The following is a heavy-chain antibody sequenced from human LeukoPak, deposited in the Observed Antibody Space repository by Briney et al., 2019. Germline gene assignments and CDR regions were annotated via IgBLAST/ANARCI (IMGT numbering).Heavy chain of an antibody. CDR3: ASDTTHYGDHLDY. J-gene: IGHJ4*02. D-gene: IGHD4-17*01. CDR1: GFTFSSYA. Sequence: GGSLRLSCAASGFTFSSYAMHWVRQTPGKGLEWVAVISYDGSNKYYADSVKGRFTISRDNSKNTLYLQMNSLRAEDTAVYYCASDTTHYGDHLDYWGQGTLVTVSS. V-gene: IGHV3-30-3*01. CDR2: ISYDGSNK.